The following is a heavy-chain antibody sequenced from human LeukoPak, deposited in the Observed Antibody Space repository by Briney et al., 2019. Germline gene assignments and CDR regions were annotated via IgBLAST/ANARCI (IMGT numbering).Heavy chain of an antibody. Sequence: PGGSLRLSCAASGFTFSSYAMSWVRQAPGKGLEWVSATSGSGGSTYYADSVKGRFTISRDNSKNTLYLQMNSLRAEDTAVYYCAKAYDSSGYYPSYFDYWGQGTLVTVSS. D-gene: IGHD3-22*01. J-gene: IGHJ4*02. CDR3: AKAYDSSGYYPSYFDY. CDR1: GFTFSSYA. V-gene: IGHV3-23*01. CDR2: TSGSGGST.